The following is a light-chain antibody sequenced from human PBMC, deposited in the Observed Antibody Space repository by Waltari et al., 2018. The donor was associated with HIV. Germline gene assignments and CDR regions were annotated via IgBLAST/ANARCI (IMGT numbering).Light chain of an antibody. Sequence: EIVMPQSPATLSVSPGERATLSCRASQSVSTNLAWYQQKPGQAPRLLIYGASTRAIGLPARFSGSGSGTEFTLTISSLESEDFAVYYCQQYGYWPGLTFGGGTKVEIK. CDR2: GAS. CDR3: QQYGYWPGLT. V-gene: IGKV3-15*01. J-gene: IGKJ4*01. CDR1: QSVSTN.